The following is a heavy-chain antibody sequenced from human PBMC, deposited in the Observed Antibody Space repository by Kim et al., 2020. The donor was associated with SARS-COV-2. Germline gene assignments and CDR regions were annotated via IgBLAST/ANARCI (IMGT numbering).Heavy chain of an antibody. Sequence: SETLSLTCAVYGGSFSGYYWSWIRQPPGKGLEWIGEINHSGSTNYNPSLKSRVTISVDTSKNQFSLKLSSVTAADTAVYYCARGDGSGSYLYYFDYWGQGTLVTVSS. CDR2: INHSGST. V-gene: IGHV4-34*01. CDR1: GGSFSGYY. J-gene: IGHJ4*02. D-gene: IGHD3-10*01. CDR3: ARGDGSGSYLYYFDY.